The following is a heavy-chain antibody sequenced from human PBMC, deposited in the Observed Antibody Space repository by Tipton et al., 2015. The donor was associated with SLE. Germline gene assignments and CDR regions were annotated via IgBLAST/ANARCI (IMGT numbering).Heavy chain of an antibody. D-gene: IGHD3-3*01. V-gene: IGHV3-64D*09. J-gene: IGHJ4*02. CDR1: GFTFSSYA. Sequence: SLRLSCSASGFTFSSYAMHWVRQAPGKGLEYVSAISSNGGSTYYADSVKGRFTISRDNSKNTLYLQMSSLRSDDTAVYYCAKGPGDYDFWSGSGFDYWGQGTLVTVSS. CDR2: ISSNGGST. CDR3: AKGPGDYDFWSGSGFDY.